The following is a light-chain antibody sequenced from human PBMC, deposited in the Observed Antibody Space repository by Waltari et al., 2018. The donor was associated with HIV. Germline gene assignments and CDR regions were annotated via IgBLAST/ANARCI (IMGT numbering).Light chain of an antibody. CDR1: QNLLHSSNNKSY. J-gene: IGKJ4*01. Sequence: IVMIQSPDSLAVSLGARATMKCKSSQNLLHSSNNKSYLAWYQQKLGQSPKLLIYWASTRESGVPDRFSGSGSGADFTLTINGLRTEDVATYYCQQYFGVPITFGGGTKIDIK. CDR2: WAS. V-gene: IGKV4-1*01. CDR3: QQYFGVPIT.